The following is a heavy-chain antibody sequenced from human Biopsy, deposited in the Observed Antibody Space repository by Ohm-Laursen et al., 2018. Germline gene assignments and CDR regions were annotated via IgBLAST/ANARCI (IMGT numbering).Heavy chain of an antibody. CDR2: ISQTGTVT. V-gene: IGHV3-11*01. J-gene: IGHJ4*02. CDR1: GFTFSAYY. D-gene: IGHD3-10*01. Sequence: SLRLSCTASGFTFSAYYMAWMRQAPGKGLVWISHISQTGTVTYYADAVMGRFTVSRDNAKNSLYLQMSSLTVEDTAVYYCARDGAGSYHDYWGQGTLVTVSS. CDR3: ARDGAGSYHDY.